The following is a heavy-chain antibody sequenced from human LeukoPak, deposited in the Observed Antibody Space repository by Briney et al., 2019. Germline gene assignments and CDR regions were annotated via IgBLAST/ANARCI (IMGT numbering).Heavy chain of an antibody. D-gene: IGHD2-2*01. J-gene: IGHJ4*01. CDR2: IYLGDSDT. CDR1: EYTFTNYW. Sequence: GESLKLSCKVAEYTFTNYWIGWVRQVPGKGLEWMGSIYLGDSDTRYRPSFQGQVTISADKSTRTAYLQWSSLKASDTAMYYCATTLTNYCSSTSCYADHWGQGTLVTVSS. CDR3: ATTLTNYCSSTSCYADH. V-gene: IGHV5-51*01.